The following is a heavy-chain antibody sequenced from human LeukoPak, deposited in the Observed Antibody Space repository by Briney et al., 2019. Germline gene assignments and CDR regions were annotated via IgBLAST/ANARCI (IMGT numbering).Heavy chain of an antibody. J-gene: IGHJ4*02. Sequence: SETLSLTCTVSGGSISSYYWSWIRQPPGKGLEWIGYIYYSGSPNYNPSLKSRVTISVDTSKNQFSLKLSSVTAADTAVYYCARHGYYDSSGPYFDYWGQGTLVTVSS. CDR3: ARHGYYDSSGPYFDY. D-gene: IGHD3-22*01. CDR2: IYYSGSP. CDR1: GGSISSYY. V-gene: IGHV4-59*08.